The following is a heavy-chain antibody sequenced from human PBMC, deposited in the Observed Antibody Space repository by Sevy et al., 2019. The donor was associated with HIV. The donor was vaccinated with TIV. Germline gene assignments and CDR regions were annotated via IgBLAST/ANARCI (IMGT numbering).Heavy chain of an antibody. CDR2: IYPDDSDT. D-gene: IGHD3-22*01. CDR1: GYSFTSHW. J-gene: IGHJ4*02. V-gene: IGHV5-51*01. Sequence: GVSLKISCKGSGYSFTSHWLGWVRHMLGKGLACMGIIYPDDSDTKYSPSFQGQVTFSADKSISTAYLQWSSLKASDTAMYYCATSRSGYFDSSGYYIYWGQGTLVTVSS. CDR3: ATSRSGYFDSSGYYIY.